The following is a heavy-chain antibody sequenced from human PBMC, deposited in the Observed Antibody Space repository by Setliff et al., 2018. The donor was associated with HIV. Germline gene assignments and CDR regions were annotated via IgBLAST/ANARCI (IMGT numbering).Heavy chain of an antibody. Sequence: GGSLRLSCAASGFAFNIYSMNWVRQTPGKGLEWISYIDGYSNNIYYVDSVKGRFTISRDNSRNSLYLQMNSLRAEDTAVYYCANRLRGYNKWYYFDYWGQGTLVTVSS. J-gene: IGHJ4*02. V-gene: IGHV3-48*04. CDR2: IDGYSNNI. CDR1: GFAFNIYS. CDR3: ANRLRGYNKWYYFDY. D-gene: IGHD1-1*01.